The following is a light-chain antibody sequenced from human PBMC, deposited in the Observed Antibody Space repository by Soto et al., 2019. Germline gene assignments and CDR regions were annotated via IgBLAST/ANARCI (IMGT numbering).Light chain of an antibody. CDR3: QQSYSAPPT. CDR2: AAS. CDR1: QSISSY. Sequence: DIQMTQSPSSLSASVGDRVTITCRASQSISSYLTWSQQKPGKAPKLLIYAASNLQSGVPSRFSGSGSGTDFTLTISSLQPEDFATYYCQQSYSAPPTFGQGTKVEIK. J-gene: IGKJ1*01. V-gene: IGKV1-39*01.